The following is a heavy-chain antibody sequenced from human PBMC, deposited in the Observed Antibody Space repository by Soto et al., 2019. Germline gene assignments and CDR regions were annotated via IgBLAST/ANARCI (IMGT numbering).Heavy chain of an antibody. CDR1: DGSIFTDDW. CDR2: IHQVLGT. J-gene: IGHJ4*02. D-gene: IGHD3-16*01. V-gene: IGHV4-4*02. Sequence: QVRLQESGPGLVEPSGTLSLTCAVSDGSIFTDDWWTWVRQTPGKGPEWIGEIHQVLGTNYNPSLRSRVTISMDKSKNQFPLELTSVTAADTAVYYGANWGGLNFPRLYWGPGTLVTVSS. CDR3: ANWGGLNFPRLY.